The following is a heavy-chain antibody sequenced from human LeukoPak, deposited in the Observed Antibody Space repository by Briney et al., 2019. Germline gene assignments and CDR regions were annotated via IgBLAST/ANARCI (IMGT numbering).Heavy chain of an antibody. V-gene: IGHV1-24*01. D-gene: IGHD5-12*01. CDR2: LDPEDGEA. J-gene: IGHJ3*02. Sequence: ASVKVSCKVSGYTLSDLAMHWVRQAPGKGLEWMGGLDPEDGEAIYAQPLQGRVTMTEDTSSDTAYMVLSSLRSDDTAVYYCATRNFGGYGAFDIWGQGTMVTVSS. CDR1: GYTLSDLA. CDR3: ATRNFGGYGAFDI.